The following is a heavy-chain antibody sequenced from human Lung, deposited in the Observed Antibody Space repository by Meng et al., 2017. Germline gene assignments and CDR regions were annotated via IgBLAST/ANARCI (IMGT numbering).Heavy chain of an antibody. CDR2: IDPGNGNR. J-gene: IGHJ4*02. CDR3: ARDRQWLFDY. D-gene: IGHD6-19*01. CDR1: GYTFTTYG. V-gene: IGHV1-18*01. Sequence: QVHLVQSGLEGKKPGAPVKVSCKASGYTFTTYGISWLRQAPGQGLEWMGWIDPGNGNRDFAEKFQDRLTMSNDTSSSTVYMELTRLTSDDTAVYYCARDRQWLFDYWGQGALVTVSS.